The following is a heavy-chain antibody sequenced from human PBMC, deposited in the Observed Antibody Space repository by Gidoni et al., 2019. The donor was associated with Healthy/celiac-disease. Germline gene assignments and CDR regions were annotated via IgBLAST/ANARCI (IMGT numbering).Heavy chain of an antibody. Sequence: QVQLQQWGAGLLKPPETLSLTCAVYGGSFSGYYWSWIRQPPGKGLEWIGEINHSGSTNYNPSLKSRVTISVDTSKNQFSLKLSSVTAADTAVYYCAREAFYCSGGSCWGDAFDIWGQGTMVTVSS. CDR3: AREAFYCSGGSCWGDAFDI. CDR1: GGSFSGYY. V-gene: IGHV4-34*01. D-gene: IGHD2-15*01. CDR2: INHSGST. J-gene: IGHJ3*02.